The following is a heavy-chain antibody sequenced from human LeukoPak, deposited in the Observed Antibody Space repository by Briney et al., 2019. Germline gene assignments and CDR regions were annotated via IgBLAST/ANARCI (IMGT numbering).Heavy chain of an antibody. CDR3: ARLYHGD. J-gene: IGHJ4*02. D-gene: IGHD4-17*01. CDR1: GGSISTSNYY. V-gene: IGHV4-39*07. CDR2: IFYSGST. Sequence: SETLSLTCTVSGGSISTSNYYWGWIRQPPGKGLEWIGNIFYSGSTYYSPSLKSRVTISVDTSKNQFSLKLSSVTAADTAVYYCARLYHGDWGQGTLVTVSS.